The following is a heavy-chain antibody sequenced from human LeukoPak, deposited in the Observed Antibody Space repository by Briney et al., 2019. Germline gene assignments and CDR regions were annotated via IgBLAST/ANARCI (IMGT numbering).Heavy chain of an antibody. CDR3: ARVIAAAGTEWFDP. D-gene: IGHD6-13*01. CDR1: GGSISGYY. CDR2: IYYSGST. Sequence: PSETLSLTRTVSGGSISGYYWSWIRQPPGKGLEWIGYIYYSGSTNYNPSLKSRVTISVDTSKNQFSLKLSSVTTADTAVYYCARVIAAAGTEWFDPWGQGTLVTVSS. J-gene: IGHJ5*02. V-gene: IGHV4-59*01.